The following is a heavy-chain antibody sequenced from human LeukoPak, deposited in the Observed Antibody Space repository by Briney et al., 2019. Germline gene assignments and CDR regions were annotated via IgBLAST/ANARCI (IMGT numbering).Heavy chain of an antibody. Sequence: SETLSLTCTVSVGSINNFFWNGVRQPPGRGQEWIGYIYYTGSTNYTPPLKSRVTISVDTTKNQFSLKLRAVTAADTAVYYCARGTAPDTHWGHGALVTVSS. D-gene: IGHD6-13*01. J-gene: IGHJ4*01. CDR1: VGSINNFF. V-gene: IGHV4-59*08. CDR3: ARGTAPDTH. CDR2: IYYTGST.